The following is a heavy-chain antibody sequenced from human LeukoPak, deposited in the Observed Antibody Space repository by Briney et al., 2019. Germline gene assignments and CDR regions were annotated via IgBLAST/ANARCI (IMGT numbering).Heavy chain of an antibody. CDR2: NYYSGST. J-gene: IGHJ4*02. CDR3: ARDLKYYDFGSGHLSYFDY. CDR1: GGSISSSSYY. Sequence: SETLSLTCAVSGGSISSSSYYWGWIRQPPGKGLEGIGSNYYSGSTYYNPSLKSRVTISVDTSKTQFSLKLSSVTAADTAVYYCARDLKYYDFGSGHLSYFDYWGQGSLVTVSS. D-gene: IGHD3-3*01. V-gene: IGHV4-39*07.